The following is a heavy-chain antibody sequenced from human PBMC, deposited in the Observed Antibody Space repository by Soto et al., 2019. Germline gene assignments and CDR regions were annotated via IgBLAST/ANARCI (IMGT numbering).Heavy chain of an antibody. CDR1: GGSISSSSYY. J-gene: IGHJ4*02. CDR2: IYYSGST. CDR3: ARHETYSSGWWHYFDY. D-gene: IGHD6-19*01. Sequence: QLQLQESGPGLVKPSETLSLTCTVSGGSISSSSYYWGWIRQPPGKGLEWIGSIYYSGSTYYNPSLKSRVTISVDTSKNQFSLKLSSVTAADTAVYYCARHETYSSGWWHYFDYWGQGTLVTVSS. V-gene: IGHV4-39*01.